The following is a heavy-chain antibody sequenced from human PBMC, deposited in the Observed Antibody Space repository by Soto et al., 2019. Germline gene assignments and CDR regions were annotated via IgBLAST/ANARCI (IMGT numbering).Heavy chain of an antibody. Sequence: PGGSLRLSCAASGFTFSSYGMHWVRQAPGKGLEWVAVIWYDGSNKYYADSVKGRFTISRDNSKNTLYLQMNSLRAEDTAVYYCARVNEGEASTPYYYYGMDVWGQGTTVTVSS. CDR2: IWYDGSNK. V-gene: IGHV3-33*01. CDR3: ARVNEGEASTPYYYYGMDV. D-gene: IGHD3-16*01. J-gene: IGHJ6*02. CDR1: GFTFSSYG.